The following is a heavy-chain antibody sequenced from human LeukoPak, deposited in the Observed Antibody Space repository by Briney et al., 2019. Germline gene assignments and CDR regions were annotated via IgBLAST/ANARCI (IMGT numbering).Heavy chain of an antibody. CDR2: IDHRGDT. CDR1: GGSFSRYY. J-gene: IGHJ4*03. D-gene: IGHD5-24*01. Sequence: SGTLSLTCAVYGGSFSRYYWSWIRQSPGKGLEWIAEIDHRGDTNYNPSVKSRVTISVDTSKNQFSLKVRSLSAADTAVYYCARGATISETGYFDFWGQGTLVTVSS. CDR3: ARGATISETGYFDF. V-gene: IGHV4-34*01.